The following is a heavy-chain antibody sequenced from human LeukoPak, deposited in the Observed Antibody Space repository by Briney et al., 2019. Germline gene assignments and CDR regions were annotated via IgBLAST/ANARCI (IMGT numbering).Heavy chain of an antibody. D-gene: IGHD6-19*01. V-gene: IGHV3-13*01. CDR2: IGTAADT. CDR3: ARGSGTGWYTKGYFDY. J-gene: IGHJ4*02. Sequence: GGSLRLSCAASGFTFSSYDMHWVRQAPGKGLEWVSAIGTAADTYYPDSVKARFTTSRENAKNSFYLQMKSLTADDTAVYYCARGSGTGWYTKGYFDYWGQGTLVTVSS. CDR1: GFTFSSYD.